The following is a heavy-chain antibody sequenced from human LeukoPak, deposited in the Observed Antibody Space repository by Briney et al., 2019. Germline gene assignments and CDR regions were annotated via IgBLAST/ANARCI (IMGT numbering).Heavy chain of an antibody. CDR1: GFSFGSYG. CDR2: ISHEGSST. J-gene: IGHJ4*02. CDR3: ARTREQWQVLDY. Sequence: GGSLRLSCAASGFSFGSYGMHWVRQAPGKGLEWVAVISHEGSSTYYADSVRGRFTISRDNSKNMVYLQINSLRAEDTAVYYCARTREQWQVLDYWGQGTLVTVSS. V-gene: IGHV3-30*03. D-gene: IGHD6-19*01.